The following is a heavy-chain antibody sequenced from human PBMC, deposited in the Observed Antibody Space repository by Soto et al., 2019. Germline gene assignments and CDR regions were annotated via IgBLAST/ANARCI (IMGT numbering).Heavy chain of an antibody. J-gene: IGHJ3*02. V-gene: IGHV4-59*12. D-gene: IGHD3-10*01. Sequence: SETLCLRCTVSGGSMSSEWCSWIRQPPGKGLEWIGYIYHSGSTYYNPSLKSRVTISVDRSKNQFSLKLSSVTAADTAVYYCARAHGSGWGAFDIWGQGTMVT. CDR3: ARAHGSGWGAFDI. CDR1: GGSMSSEW. CDR2: IYHSGST.